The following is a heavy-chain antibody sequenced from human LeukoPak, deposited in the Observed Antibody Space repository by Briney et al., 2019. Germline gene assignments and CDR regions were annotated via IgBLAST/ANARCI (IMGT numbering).Heavy chain of an antibody. CDR2: IYTSGST. J-gene: IGHJ4*02. Sequence: SETLSLTCTVSGGSMSTYYWSWIRQPPGKGLEWIGYIYTSGSTHYNPSLKSRVAISVDTSKNQFSLRLSSVTAADTAVYYCARITTHYYYDSSGYFDYWGQGTLVTVSS. V-gene: IGHV4-4*09. D-gene: IGHD3-22*01. CDR1: GGSMSTYY. CDR3: ARITTHYYYDSSGYFDY.